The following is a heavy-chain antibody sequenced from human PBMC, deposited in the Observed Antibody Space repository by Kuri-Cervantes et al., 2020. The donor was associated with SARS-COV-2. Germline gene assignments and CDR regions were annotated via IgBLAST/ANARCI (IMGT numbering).Heavy chain of an antibody. CDR1: GFSFGDFY. D-gene: IGHD2-2*01. J-gene: IGHJ6*03. CDR3: ARDQHCSSTSCYYYYMDV. V-gene: IGHV3-11*06. Sequence: GGSLRLSCVASGFSFGDFYMSWIRQAPGKGLEWVSYIAYTSTYTNYADSVKGRFTISRDNAKNSLYLQMNSLRAEDTAVYYCARDQHCSSTSCYYYYMDVWGKGTTVTVSS. CDR2: IAYTSTYT.